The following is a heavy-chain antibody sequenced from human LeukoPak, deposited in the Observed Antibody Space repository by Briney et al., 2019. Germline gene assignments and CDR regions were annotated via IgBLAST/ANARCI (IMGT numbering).Heavy chain of an antibody. Sequence: SETLSLTCTVSGGSISSYYWSWIRQPPGKGLEWIGSIYYSGSTYYNPSLKSRVTISVDTSRNQFSLKLSSVTAADTAVYYCAGDGGRFDYWGQGTLVTVSS. D-gene: IGHD3-16*01. J-gene: IGHJ4*02. CDR2: IYYSGST. CDR3: AGDGGRFDY. CDR1: GGSISSYY. V-gene: IGHV4-59*12.